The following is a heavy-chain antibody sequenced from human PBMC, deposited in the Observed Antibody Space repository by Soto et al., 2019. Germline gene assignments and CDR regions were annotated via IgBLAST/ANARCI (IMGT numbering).Heavy chain of an antibody. V-gene: IGHV3-21*01. CDR2: ITGTGSQK. D-gene: IGHD3-22*01. CDR3: ARDDYYDMSGYQSDNAFNI. CDR1: GFTCSSYS. Sequence: PGGSLRLSCEASGFTCSSYSMNWVRQAPGKGLEWVSSITGTGSQKYYAESVKGRFTVSRDNAKNSLFLQMNSLRAEDTAVYYCARDDYYDMSGYQSDNAFNIWGQGTMVTVSS. J-gene: IGHJ3*02.